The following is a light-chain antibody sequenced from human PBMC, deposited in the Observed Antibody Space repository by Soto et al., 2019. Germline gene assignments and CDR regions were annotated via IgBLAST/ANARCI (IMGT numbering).Light chain of an antibody. CDR1: SGDVGAFNY. CDR3: ASHTTGSTHYV. V-gene: IGLV2-14*01. CDR2: EVN. J-gene: IGLJ1*01. Sequence: QSVLTQPASVSGSPGQSITISCTGTSGDVGAFNYVSWYQLRPGKVPQLMIYEVNSRPSGISSRFSGSKSGNTASLSISGLQAEDEGDYYCASHTTGSTHYVFGSGTKVTVL.